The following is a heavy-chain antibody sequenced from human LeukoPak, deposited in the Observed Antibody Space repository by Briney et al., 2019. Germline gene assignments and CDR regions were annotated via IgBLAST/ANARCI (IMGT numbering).Heavy chain of an antibody. J-gene: IGHJ3*02. CDR1: GGSISSYY. D-gene: IGHD5-24*01. CDR2: IYYSGST. CDR3: ARGREGAFDI. V-gene: IGHV4-59*01. Sequence: SETLSLTCTVSGGSISSYYWSWIRQPPGKGLEWIGYIYYSGSTNYNPSLKSRVTISVDTSNNQFSLKLASVTAADTAVYYCARGREGAFDIWGQGTMVTVSS.